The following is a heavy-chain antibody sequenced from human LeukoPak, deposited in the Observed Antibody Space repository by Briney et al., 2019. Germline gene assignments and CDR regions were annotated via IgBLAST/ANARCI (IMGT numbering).Heavy chain of an antibody. V-gene: IGHV3-30*18. CDR2: ISYDGSNK. Sequence: GGSLRLSCAASGFTFSSYGMHWVRQAPGKGLEWVAVISYDGSNKYYADSVKGRFTISRDNSKNTLYLQMNSLRAEDTAVYYCAKDTAMVSDYWGQGTLVTVSS. D-gene: IGHD5-18*01. CDR3: AKDTAMVSDY. J-gene: IGHJ4*02. CDR1: GFTFSSYG.